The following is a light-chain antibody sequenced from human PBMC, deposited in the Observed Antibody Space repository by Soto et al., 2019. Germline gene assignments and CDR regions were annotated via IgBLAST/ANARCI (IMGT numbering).Light chain of an antibody. Sequence: QSAMTQAPSAPGCPGQTVTISCTGTSSDVGGYNYVSWYQQHPGKAPKLMIYEVSKRPSGVPDRFSGSKSGNTASLTVSGLQAEDEADYYCSSYAGSNNFVFGTGTKVTVL. J-gene: IGLJ1*01. CDR2: EVS. V-gene: IGLV2-8*01. CDR1: SSDVGGYNY. CDR3: SSYAGSNNFV.